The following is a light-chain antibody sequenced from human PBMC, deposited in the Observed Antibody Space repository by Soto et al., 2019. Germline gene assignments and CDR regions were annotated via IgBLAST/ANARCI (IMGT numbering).Light chain of an antibody. J-gene: IGKJ4*01. CDR2: DAP. CDR1: QSISSN. V-gene: IGKV3-15*01. Sequence: EIVMTQSPATLSVSPGEGATLSCRASQSISSNLAWYQQKPGQAPRLVIFDAPTRATGIPDRFTGRGSGTEFTLTISSLQSEDSAVYFCQQYNDWPPITFGGGTKVDIK. CDR3: QQYNDWPPIT.